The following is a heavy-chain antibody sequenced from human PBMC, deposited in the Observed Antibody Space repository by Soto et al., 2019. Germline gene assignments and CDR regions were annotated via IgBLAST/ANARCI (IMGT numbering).Heavy chain of an antibody. D-gene: IGHD7-27*01. V-gene: IGHV3-23*01. CDR1: GFTFSSYA. Sequence: EVQLLESGGGLVQPGGSLRLSCAASGFTFSSYAMSWVRQAPGKGLEWVSAISGSGGSTYYADSVKGRFTTSRDNSKNTLYLQMNSLRAEDTAVYYCANLADGDEFAFDIWGQGTMVTVSS. CDR3: ANLADGDEFAFDI. J-gene: IGHJ3*02. CDR2: ISGSGGST.